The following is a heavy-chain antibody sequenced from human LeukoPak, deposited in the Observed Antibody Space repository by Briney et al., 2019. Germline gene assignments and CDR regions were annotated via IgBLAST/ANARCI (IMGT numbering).Heavy chain of an antibody. D-gene: IGHD3-10*01. V-gene: IGHV4-39*01. CDR2: IYYSGST. J-gene: IGHJ4*02. Sequence: SETLSLTCTVSWGSISTANYYWGWVRQPPGKGLEWIGNIYYSGSTYYNMSLNSRVTISVDTSKNHFSLQLRSLTAADTAVYYCGVMLRGTCDCWGQGSLVTVSS. CDR1: WGSISTANYY. CDR3: GVMLRGTCDC.